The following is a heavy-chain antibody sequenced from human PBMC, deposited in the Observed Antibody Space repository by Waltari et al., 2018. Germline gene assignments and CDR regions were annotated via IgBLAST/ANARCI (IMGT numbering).Heavy chain of an antibody. V-gene: IGHV3-7*01. CDR3: ARDQMVTVTDDNWFDS. J-gene: IGHJ5*01. Sequence: EVHLVESGGGLVQPGGSLRLSCAASGFTFSSYWMSWVRQAPGKGLEGVANINQDGNKLYYVDSVEGRFTISRDNAKNSLYLQMNSLRAEDTAVYYCARDQMVTVTDDNWFDSWGQGNLVTVSS. CDR1: GFTFSSYW. D-gene: IGHD4-17*01. CDR2: INQDGNKL.